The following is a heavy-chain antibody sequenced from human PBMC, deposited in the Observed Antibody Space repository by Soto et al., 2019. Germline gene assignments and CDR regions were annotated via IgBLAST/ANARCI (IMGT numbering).Heavy chain of an antibody. V-gene: IGHV1-18*01. CDR1: GYTFTSYG. J-gene: IGHJ4*02. CDR2: LSAYNGNT. Sequence: QVQLVQSGAEVKKPGASVKVSCKASGYTFTSYGISWVRQAPGQGLAWMGWLSAYNGNTNYAQKLQARVNMTTDPSTSTAYIELRSLTSNDTAVYYCAREPNYFDYWGQGNLVTVAS. CDR3: AREPNYFDY.